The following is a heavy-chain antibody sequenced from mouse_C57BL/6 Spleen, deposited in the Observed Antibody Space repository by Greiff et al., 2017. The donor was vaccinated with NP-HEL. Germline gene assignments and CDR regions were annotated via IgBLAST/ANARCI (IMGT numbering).Heavy chain of an antibody. CDR2: IDPSDSDT. V-gene: IGHV1-52*01. Sequence: QVQLKQPGAELVRPGSSVKLSCKASGYTFTSYWMHWVKQRPIQGLEWIGNIDPSDSDTPYNQKFKDKATLTVDKSSSTAYMQLSSLTSEDSAVYYCARSRGGAMDYWGQGTSVTVSS. CDR3: ARSRGGAMDY. D-gene: IGHD1-1*02. CDR1: GYTFTSYW. J-gene: IGHJ4*01.